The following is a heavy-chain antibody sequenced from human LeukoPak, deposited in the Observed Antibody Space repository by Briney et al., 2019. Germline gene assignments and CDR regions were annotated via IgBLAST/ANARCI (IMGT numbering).Heavy chain of an antibody. J-gene: IGHJ4*02. Sequence: PSETLSLTCTVSGGSISNYYWSWIRQPAGKGLEWIGHIYTSGSTNYNPSLKSRVTMSVDTSKNQFSLNLSSVTAADTAVYYCARGGVDWTFDYWGQGPLVTVSS. CDR2: IYTSGST. CDR1: GGSISNYY. CDR3: ARGGVDWTFDY. D-gene: IGHD3-9*01. V-gene: IGHV4-4*07.